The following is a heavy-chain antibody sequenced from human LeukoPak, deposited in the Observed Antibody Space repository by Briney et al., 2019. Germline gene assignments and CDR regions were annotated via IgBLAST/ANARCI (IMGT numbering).Heavy chain of an antibody. J-gene: IGHJ5*02. Sequence: SETLSLTCTVSGGSISSYYWSWIRQPPGKGLEWIGYIYYRGSTNYNPSLKSRVTISLDTSKNQFSLTLSSVTAADTAVHYCARLESYYDLLTGFDPWGQGTLVTVSS. CDR1: GGSISSYY. CDR2: IYYRGST. D-gene: IGHD3-9*01. V-gene: IGHV4-59*08. CDR3: ARLESYYDLLTGFDP.